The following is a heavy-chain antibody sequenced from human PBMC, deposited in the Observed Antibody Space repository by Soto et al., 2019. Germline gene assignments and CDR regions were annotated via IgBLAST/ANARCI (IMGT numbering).Heavy chain of an antibody. CDR1: GFTFIDYY. CDR3: ASLRWLQLFVSTNPVDY. J-gene: IGHJ4*02. CDR2: ISSSGSTI. D-gene: IGHD5-12*01. V-gene: IGHV3-11*01. Sequence: VGSLRLPCAASGFTFIDYYVSWIRQAPGKGLEWVSYISSSGSTIYYADSVKGRFTISRDNAKNSLYLQMNSLRAEDTAVYYCASLRWLQLFVSTNPVDYWGQGTLVTVSS.